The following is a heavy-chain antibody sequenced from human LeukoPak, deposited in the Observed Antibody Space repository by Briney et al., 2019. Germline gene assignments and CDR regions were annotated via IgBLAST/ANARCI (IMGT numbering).Heavy chain of an antibody. Sequence: SQTLSLTCAVSGGCISSGGYSWGWIRQPPGKGLEWIGYMYHSGTTHYNPSLKSRVTISVDRSKNQFSLKLSSVTAADTAVYYCVRGYYYDSSGYWVRAFDIWGQGTMVTVSS. CDR1: GGCISSGGYS. J-gene: IGHJ3*02. CDR3: VRGYYYDSSGYWVRAFDI. V-gene: IGHV4-30-2*01. CDR2: MYHSGTT. D-gene: IGHD3-22*01.